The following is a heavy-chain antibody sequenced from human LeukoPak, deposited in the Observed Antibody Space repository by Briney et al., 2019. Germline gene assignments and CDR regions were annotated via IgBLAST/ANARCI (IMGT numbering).Heavy chain of an antibody. D-gene: IGHD4-11*01. CDR1: GFTFSSYW. V-gene: IGHV3-7*03. J-gene: IGHJ4*02. CDR2: IKQDGSEK. CDR3: ARDLEGATYGNWPDPIDY. Sequence: WGSLRLSCAASGFTFSSYWMSWVRQAPGKGLEWVANIKQDGSEKYYVDSVKGRFTISRDNAKNSLYLQMNSLRAEDTAVYYCARDLEGATYGNWPDPIDYWGQGTLVTVSS.